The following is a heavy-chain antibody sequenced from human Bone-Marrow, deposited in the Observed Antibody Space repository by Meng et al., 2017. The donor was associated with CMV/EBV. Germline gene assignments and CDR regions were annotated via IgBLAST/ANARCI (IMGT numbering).Heavy chain of an antibody. CDR2: IYPGDSDA. CDR1: GYSFTSYW. D-gene: IGHD3-10*01. V-gene: IGHV5-51*01. Sequence: GESLKISCKGSGYSFTSYWIAWVRQMPGKGLEWMGIIYPGDSDATYSPSFQGQVTISVDKSISTAYLQWSSLKASDTAMYFCARRRGDVKWFDPWGPGNLVPGAS. J-gene: IGHJ5*02. CDR3: ARRRGDVKWFDP.